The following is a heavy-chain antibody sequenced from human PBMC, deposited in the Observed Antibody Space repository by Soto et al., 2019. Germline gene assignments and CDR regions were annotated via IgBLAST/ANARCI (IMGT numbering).Heavy chain of an antibody. D-gene: IGHD3-3*01. Sequence: PGGSLRLSCAASGFTFSIYGMHWVRQAPGKGLEWLAVIAYDGSKKYYADSVKGRFTISRDNSNNTLYLHMSSLRAEDTAVYYCAKDSVTVFGVVIPGTLDYWGQGILVTVSS. CDR3: AKDSVTVFGVVIPGTLDY. V-gene: IGHV3-30*18. CDR2: IAYDGSKK. J-gene: IGHJ4*02. CDR1: GFTFSIYG.